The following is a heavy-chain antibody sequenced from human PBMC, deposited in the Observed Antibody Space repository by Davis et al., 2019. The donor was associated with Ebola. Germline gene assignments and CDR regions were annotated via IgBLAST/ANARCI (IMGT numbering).Heavy chain of an antibody. CDR1: GGSISSGAYY. Sequence: LRLSCTVSGGSISSGAYYWTWIRQHPGKGLEWIGYIYYSGSTYYNPSLKSRVTISVDTSKNQFSLKLSSVTAADTAVYYCAVSTIFRRFDPWGQGTLVTVSS. V-gene: IGHV4-31*03. CDR3: AVSTIFRRFDP. D-gene: IGHD2-21*01. CDR2: IYYSGST. J-gene: IGHJ5*02.